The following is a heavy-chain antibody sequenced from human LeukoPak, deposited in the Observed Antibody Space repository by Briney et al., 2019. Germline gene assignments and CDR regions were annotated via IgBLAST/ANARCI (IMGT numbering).Heavy chain of an antibody. J-gene: IGHJ6*03. CDR2: IRNDGSNK. D-gene: IGHD3-10*01. CDR3: AKEGLTMVRGVAYYYMDV. CDR1: GFTFSSYG. Sequence: PGGSLRLSCAASGFTFSSYGMHWVRQAPGKGLEWVAFIRNDGSNKYYADSVKGRFTISRDNSKNTLYLQMNSLRAEDTAVYYCAKEGLTMVRGVAYYYMDVWGKGTTVTVSS. V-gene: IGHV3-30*02.